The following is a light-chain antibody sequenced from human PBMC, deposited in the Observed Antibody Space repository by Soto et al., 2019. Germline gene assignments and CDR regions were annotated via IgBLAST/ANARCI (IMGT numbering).Light chain of an antibody. CDR1: QGISSY. CDR2: AAS. J-gene: IGKJ1*01. V-gene: IGKV1-8*01. Sequence: AIRMTQSPSSFSASTGDRVTITCRASQGISSYLAWYQQKPGKAPKLLLYAASTLQSGVPSRFSGSGSGTDFTLTIICLQSEDFATYYCQQYYSYPPWTFGQGTKVEIK. CDR3: QQYYSYPPWT.